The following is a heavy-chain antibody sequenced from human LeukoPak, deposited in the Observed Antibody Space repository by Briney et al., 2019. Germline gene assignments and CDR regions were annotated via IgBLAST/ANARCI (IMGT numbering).Heavy chain of an antibody. CDR1: GFTFSDYY. CDR2: ISSSGSTI. J-gene: IGHJ4*02. D-gene: IGHD6-13*01. CDR3: ARVERSSRFFDY. Sequence: GGSLRLSCAASGFTFSDYYMSWIRQAPGKGLEWVSYISSSGSTIYYADSVKGRFTISRDNAKNSLYPQMNSLRAEDTAVYYCARVERSSRFFDYWGQGTLVTVSS. V-gene: IGHV3-11*01.